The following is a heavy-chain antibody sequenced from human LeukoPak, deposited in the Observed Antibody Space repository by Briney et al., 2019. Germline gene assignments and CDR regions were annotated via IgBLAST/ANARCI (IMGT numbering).Heavy chain of an antibody. D-gene: IGHD6-19*01. CDR2: IYYSGST. V-gene: IGHV4-59*12. Sequence: KPSETLSLTRTVSGGSFSSYYWSWIRQPPGKGLEWIGYIYYSGSTDYNPSLKSRVTISVETSKNQFSLNLSSVTAADTAVYYCARGIAVAGWFDPWGQGTLVTVSS. J-gene: IGHJ5*02. CDR3: ARGIAVAGWFDP. CDR1: GGSFSSYY.